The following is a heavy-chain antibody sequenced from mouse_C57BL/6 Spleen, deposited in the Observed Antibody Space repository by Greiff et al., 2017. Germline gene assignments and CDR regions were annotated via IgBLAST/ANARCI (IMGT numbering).Heavy chain of an antibody. J-gene: IGHJ3*01. Sequence: QVQLKESGPELVKPGASVKISCKASGYAFSSSWMNWVKQRPGKGLEWIGRIYPGDGDTNYNGKFKGKATLTADKSSSTAYMQLSSLTSEDSAVYFCARSKGDDYEAFAYWGQGTLVTVSA. CDR3: ARSKGDDYEAFAY. CDR2: IYPGDGDT. D-gene: IGHD2-4*01. V-gene: IGHV1-82*01. CDR1: GYAFSSSW.